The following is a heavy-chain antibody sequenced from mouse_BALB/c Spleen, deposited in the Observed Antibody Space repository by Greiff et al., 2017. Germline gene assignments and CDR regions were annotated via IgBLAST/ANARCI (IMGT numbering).Heavy chain of an antibody. J-gene: IGHJ2*01. Sequence: EVKLQESGGGLVQPGGSLKLSCAASGFTFSSYTMSWVRQTPEKRLEWVAYISNGGGSTYYPDTVKGRFTISRDNAKNTLYLQMSSLKSEDTAMYYCARQGVYPLDYWGQGTTLTVSA. CDR3: ARQGVYPLDY. V-gene: IGHV5-12-2*01. D-gene: IGHD2-1*01. CDR1: GFTFSSYT. CDR2: ISNGGGST.